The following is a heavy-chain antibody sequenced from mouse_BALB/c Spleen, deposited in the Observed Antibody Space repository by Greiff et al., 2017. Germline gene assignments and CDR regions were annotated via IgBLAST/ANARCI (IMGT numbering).Heavy chain of an antibody. CDR2: ISSGGSYT. D-gene: IGHD2-4*01. J-gene: IGHJ4*01. V-gene: IGHV5-9-3*01. Sequence: EVKVEESGGGLVKPGGSLKLSCAASGFTFSSYAMSWVRQTPEKRLEWVATISSGGSYTYYPDSVKGRFTISRDNAKNTLYLQMSSLRSEDTAMYYCARQDDYDVIYYAMDYWGQGTSVTVSS. CDR1: GFTFSSYA. CDR3: ARQDDYDVIYYAMDY.